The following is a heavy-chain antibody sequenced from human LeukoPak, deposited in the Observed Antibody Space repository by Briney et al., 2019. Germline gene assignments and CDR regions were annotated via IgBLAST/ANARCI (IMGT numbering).Heavy chain of an antibody. CDR1: GFTFSSYA. D-gene: IGHD3-22*01. CDR3: ARSRGYYDSSGVFDY. J-gene: IGHJ4*02. CDR2: ISSNGGST. V-gene: IGHV3-64*01. Sequence: GGSLRLSCAASGFTFSSYAMHWVRQAPGKGLEYVSAISSNGGSTYYANSVKGRFTISRDNSKNTLYLQMGSLRAEDMAVYYCARSRGYYDSSGVFDYWGQGTLVTVSS.